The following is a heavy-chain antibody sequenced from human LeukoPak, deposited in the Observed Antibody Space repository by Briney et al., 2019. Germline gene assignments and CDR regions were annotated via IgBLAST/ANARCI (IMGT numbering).Heavy chain of an antibody. V-gene: IGHV1-2*02. CDR2: IHPNSGGT. CDR3: ARLIAAEVLWGAFDI. D-gene: IGHD6-13*01. CDR1: GYAFTGYY. Sequence: ASVKVSCKASGYAFTGYYVHWVRHAPGQRLEWMGWIHPNSGGTNYAKKFQGRVTMTRDTSINTAYMELSRLTSDDTAVYYCARLIAAEVLWGAFDIWGQGTMVTVFS. J-gene: IGHJ3*02.